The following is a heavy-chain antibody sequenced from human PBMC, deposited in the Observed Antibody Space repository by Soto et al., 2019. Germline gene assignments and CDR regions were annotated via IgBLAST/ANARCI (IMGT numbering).Heavy chain of an antibody. D-gene: IGHD3-3*01. CDR2: ISASNGNT. CDR1: GYTFTSYG. Sequence: GASVKVSCKASGYTFTSYGISWVRQAPGQGLEWMGWISASNGNTYYAQKLQGRVTMTTDTSTSTAYMELRSLRSDDTAVYYCAREGLGDDFWSGPPSYYYGMDVWAQGTTVTVSS. V-gene: IGHV1-18*01. J-gene: IGHJ6*02. CDR3: AREGLGDDFWSGPPSYYYGMDV.